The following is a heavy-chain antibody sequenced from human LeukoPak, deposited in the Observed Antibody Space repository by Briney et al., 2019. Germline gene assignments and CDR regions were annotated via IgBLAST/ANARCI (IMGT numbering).Heavy chain of an antibody. Sequence: GGTLRLSCAASGFTFSRYGMSWVRQAPGKGLEWVSGIRGSGGSTNYADSVKGRFTISRDNAKNSLYLQMNSLRAEDTAVYYCARDRGDGYNSYYYMDVWGKGTTVTVSS. D-gene: IGHD5-24*01. V-gene: IGHV3-23*01. J-gene: IGHJ6*03. CDR3: ARDRGDGYNSYYYMDV. CDR2: IRGSGGST. CDR1: GFTFSRYG.